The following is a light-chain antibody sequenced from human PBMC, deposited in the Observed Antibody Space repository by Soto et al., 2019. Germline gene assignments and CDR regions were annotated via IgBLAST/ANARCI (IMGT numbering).Light chain of an antibody. CDR2: ETS. CDR1: QSLSSR. V-gene: IGKV1-39*01. CDR3: QQSFSPPYT. Sequence: IQMTQSPSSLSASVGDRVTITCRASQSLSSRLTWYQQKPGEAPKLLIYETSSLHSGVPSRFRGSGSETDFTLTINSLQPEDFSTYYCQQSFSPPYTCGQGTKLDIK. J-gene: IGKJ2*01.